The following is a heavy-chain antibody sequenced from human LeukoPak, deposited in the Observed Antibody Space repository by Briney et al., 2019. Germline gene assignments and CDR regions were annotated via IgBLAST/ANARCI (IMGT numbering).Heavy chain of an antibody. V-gene: IGHV3-30*02. CDR1: GFTFSSYG. CDR2: IRYDGSNK. D-gene: IGHD6-13*01. J-gene: IGHJ4*02. CDR3: AKDRVEAAAGSIDY. Sequence: GRSLRLSCAASGFTFSSYGMHWVRQAPGKGLEWVAFIRYDGSNKYYADSVKGRFTISRDNSKNTLYLQMNSLRAEDTAVYYCAKDRVEAAAGSIDYWGQGTLVTVSS.